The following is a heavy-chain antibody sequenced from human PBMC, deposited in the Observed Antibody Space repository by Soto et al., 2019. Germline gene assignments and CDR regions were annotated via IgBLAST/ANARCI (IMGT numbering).Heavy chain of an antibody. D-gene: IGHD6-6*01. CDR2: IYYSGST. V-gene: IGHV4-59*01. CDR3: ARDRSSSSELFDYYYYGMDV. J-gene: IGHJ6*02. CDR1: GGSISSYY. Sequence: SETLSLTCTVSGGSISSYYWSWIRQPPGKGLEWIGYIYYSGSTNYNPSLKSRVTISVDTSKNQFSLKLSSVTAADTAVYYCARDRSSSSELFDYYYYGMDVWGQGTTVTVSS.